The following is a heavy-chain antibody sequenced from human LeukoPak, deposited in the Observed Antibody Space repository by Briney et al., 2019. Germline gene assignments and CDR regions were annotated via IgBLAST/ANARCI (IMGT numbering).Heavy chain of an antibody. Sequence: GASVKVSCKASGYTFTGYYMHWVRQAPGQGLEWMGRINPNSGGTNYAQKFQGGVTMTRDTSISTAYMELSRLRSDDTAVYYCARVPPYCGGDCPYYFDYWGQGTLVTVSS. V-gene: IGHV1-2*06. CDR2: INPNSGGT. CDR1: GYTFTGYY. J-gene: IGHJ4*02. CDR3: ARVPPYCGGDCPYYFDY. D-gene: IGHD2-21*02.